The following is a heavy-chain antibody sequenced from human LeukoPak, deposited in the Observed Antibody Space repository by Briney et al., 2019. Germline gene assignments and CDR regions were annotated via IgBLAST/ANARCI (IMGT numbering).Heavy chain of an antibody. V-gene: IGHV1-46*01. J-gene: IGHJ4*02. Sequence: GASVKDSCKASGYTFTSYHMHWVRQAPGQGLEWMGKINLSGGSTTYAQKFQGRVTMTRDTSTSTVYMELSSLRSEDTAVYYCARDLGGRNHWGQGTLVTVSS. CDR2: INLSGGST. CDR1: GYTFTSYH. D-gene: IGHD3-16*01. CDR3: ARDLGGRNH.